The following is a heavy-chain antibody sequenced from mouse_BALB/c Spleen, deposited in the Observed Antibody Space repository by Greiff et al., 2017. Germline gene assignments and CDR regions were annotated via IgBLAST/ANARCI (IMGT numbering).Heavy chain of an antibody. D-gene: IGHD1-1*01. CDR3: ARGDYYGSNYFDY. V-gene: IGHV1-9*01. Sequence: QVQLQQSGAELMKPGASVKISCKATGYTFSSYWIEWVKQRPGHGLEWIGEILPGSGSTNYNEKFKGKATFTADTSSNTAYMQLSSLTSEDSAVYYCARGDYYGSNYFDYWGQGTTLTVSS. CDR2: ILPGSGST. J-gene: IGHJ2*01. CDR1: GYTFSSYW.